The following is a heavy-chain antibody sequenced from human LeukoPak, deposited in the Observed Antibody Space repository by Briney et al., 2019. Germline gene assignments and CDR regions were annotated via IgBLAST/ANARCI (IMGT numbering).Heavy chain of an antibody. Sequence: GGSLRLSCAASGFTFSSYAMHWVRQAPGKGLEYVSAISSNGGSTYYANSVKGRFTISRDNSKNTLYLQMNSLRAEDTAVYYCAKNYGSSSWYPWGVDYYYMDVWGKGTTVTVSS. J-gene: IGHJ6*03. D-gene: IGHD6-13*01. V-gene: IGHV3-64*01. CDR2: ISSNGGST. CDR3: AKNYGSSSWYPWGVDYYYMDV. CDR1: GFTFSSYA.